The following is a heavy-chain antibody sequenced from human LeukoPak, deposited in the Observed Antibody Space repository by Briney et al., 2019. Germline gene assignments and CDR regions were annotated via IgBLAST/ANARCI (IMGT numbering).Heavy chain of an antibody. CDR1: GFTFSTYA. D-gene: IGHD3-22*01. Sequence: GGSLRLSCAASGFTFSTYAMSWVRQAPGKGLEWVSVISGSGGSKYYTDSVKGRFTISRDNSESTLYLQMNSLRAEDTAVYYCAIEGGLFDSSGYSENWGQGTLVSVSS. V-gene: IGHV3-23*01. CDR2: ISGSGGSK. CDR3: AIEGGLFDSSGYSEN. J-gene: IGHJ4*02.